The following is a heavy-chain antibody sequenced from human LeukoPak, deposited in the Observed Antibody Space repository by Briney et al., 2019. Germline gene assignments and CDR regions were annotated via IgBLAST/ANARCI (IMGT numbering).Heavy chain of an antibody. Sequence: GGSLRLSCAASGFTFSNYWMTWVRQAPGKGLEWVANMKYDGREKYYVDSVKGRFTISRDNAKNSLYLQMNSLRGDDTAVYYCARNRYSDYWGQGTLVTVSS. J-gene: IGHJ4*02. CDR3: ARNRYSDY. V-gene: IGHV3-7*01. D-gene: IGHD2-21*01. CDR1: GFTFSNYW. CDR2: MKYDGREK.